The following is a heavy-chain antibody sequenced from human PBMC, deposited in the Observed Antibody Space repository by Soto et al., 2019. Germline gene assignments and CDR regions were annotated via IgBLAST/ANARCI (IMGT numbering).Heavy chain of an antibody. CDR3: ATTDGGVLYNWFDP. CDR1: GGTFSSYA. J-gene: IGHJ5*02. Sequence: QVQLVQSGAEVKKPGSSVKVSCKASGGTFSSYAISWVRQAPGQGLEWMGGIIPIFGTANYGQKFQGRVTITADESTSTAYMELSSLRSKETAVYYCATTDGGVLYNWFDPWGEGTLDTVSS. V-gene: IGHV1-69*01. CDR2: IIPIFGTA. D-gene: IGHD4-17*01.